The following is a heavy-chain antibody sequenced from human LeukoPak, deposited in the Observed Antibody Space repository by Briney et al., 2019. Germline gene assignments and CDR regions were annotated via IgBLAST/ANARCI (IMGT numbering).Heavy chain of an antibody. CDR3: SKFQDGMDV. J-gene: IGHJ6*02. V-gene: IGHV3-15*01. CDR2: VKSKADGGTI. Sequence: GGSLRLSCAASGFTVSNAWMSWVRQAPGKGLEWVGRVKSKADGGTIAYAAHVKGRFSIARDNSKNTVYMQRDSLKTDDTALYYCSKFQDGMDVWGQGTTVTVSS. D-gene: IGHD2-21*01. CDR1: GFTVSNAW.